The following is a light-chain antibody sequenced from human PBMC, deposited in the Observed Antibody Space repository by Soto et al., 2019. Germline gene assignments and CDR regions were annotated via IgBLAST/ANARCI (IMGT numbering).Light chain of an antibody. CDR1: SSNIGSNT. J-gene: IGLJ2*01. CDR3: AAWDDSLIGVV. CDR2: SND. Sequence: QLVLTQPPSASGTPGQRVTISCSGSSSNIGSNTVNWYQQLPGTAPKLLIYSNDQRPSGVPDRFSGSKSGTSASLAISWLQSEDEADYYCAAWDDSLIGVVFGGGTKLTVL. V-gene: IGLV1-44*01.